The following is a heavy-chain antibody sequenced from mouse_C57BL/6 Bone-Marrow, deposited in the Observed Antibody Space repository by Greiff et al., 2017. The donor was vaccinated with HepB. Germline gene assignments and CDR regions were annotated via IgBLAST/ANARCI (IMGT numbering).Heavy chain of an antibody. CDR1: GYAFTNYL. CDR3: ASKPWYFDV. CDR2: INPGSGGT. J-gene: IGHJ1*03. V-gene: IGHV1-54*01. Sequence: VMLVESGAELVRPGTSVKVSCKASGYAFTNYLIEWVKQRPGQGLEWIGVINPGSGGTNYNEKFKGKATLTADKSSSTAYMQLSSLTSEDSAVYFCASKPWYFDVWGTGTTVTVSS.